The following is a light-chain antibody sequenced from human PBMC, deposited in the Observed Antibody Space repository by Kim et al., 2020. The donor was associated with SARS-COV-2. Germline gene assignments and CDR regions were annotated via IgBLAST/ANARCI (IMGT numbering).Light chain of an antibody. CDR3: NSRDSSGNV. CDR2: GKN. J-gene: IGLJ2*01. V-gene: IGLV3-19*01. Sequence: SSELTQDPAVSVALGQTVRITCQGDSLRSYYASWYQQKPGQAPVLVIYGKNNRPSGIPDRFSGSSSGNTASLTITGAQAEDEADYYCNSRDSSGNVFGGGTKVTVL. CDR1: SLRSYY.